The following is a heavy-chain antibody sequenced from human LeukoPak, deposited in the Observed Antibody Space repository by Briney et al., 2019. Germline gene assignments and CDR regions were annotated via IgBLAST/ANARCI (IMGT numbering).Heavy chain of an antibody. CDR2: ISGSGGST. CDR1: GFTFSSYA. CDR3: ARDSSIVVVPAATSYDY. Sequence: GGSLRLSCAASGFTFSSYAMSWVRQAPGKGLEWVSAISGSGGSTYYADSVKGRFTISRDNSKNTLYLQMNSLRAEDTAVYYCARDSSIVVVPAATSYDYWGQGTLVTVSS. D-gene: IGHD2-2*01. J-gene: IGHJ4*02. V-gene: IGHV3-23*01.